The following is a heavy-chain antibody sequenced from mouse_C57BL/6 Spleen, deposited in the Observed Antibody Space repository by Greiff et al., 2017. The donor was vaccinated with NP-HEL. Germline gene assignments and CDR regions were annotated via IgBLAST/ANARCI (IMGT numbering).Heavy chain of an antibody. J-gene: IGHJ2*01. CDR1: GYTFTSYW. V-gene: IGHV1-69*01. CDR3: ARSDGNYIDY. CDR2: IDPSDSYT. D-gene: IGHD2-1*01. Sequence: VQLQQPGAELVMPGASVKLSCKASGYTFTSYWMHWVKQRPGQGLEWIGEIDPSDSYTNYNQKFKGKSTLTVDKSSSTAYMQLSSLTSEDSAVYYCARSDGNYIDYWGQGTTLTVSS.